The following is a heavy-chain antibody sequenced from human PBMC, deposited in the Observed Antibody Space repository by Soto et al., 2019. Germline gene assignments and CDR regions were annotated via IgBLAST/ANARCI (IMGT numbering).Heavy chain of an antibody. CDR3: ARSRHYCSSTSCYDYYYMDV. V-gene: IGHV1-8*01. Sequence: ASVKVSCKASGYTFTSYDINWVRQATGQGLEWMGWMNPNSGNTGYAQKFQGRVTMTRNTSISTAYMELSSLRSEDTAVYYCARSRHYCSSTSCYDYYYMDVWGKGTTVTVSS. CDR2: MNPNSGNT. D-gene: IGHD2-2*01. J-gene: IGHJ6*03. CDR1: GYTFTSYD.